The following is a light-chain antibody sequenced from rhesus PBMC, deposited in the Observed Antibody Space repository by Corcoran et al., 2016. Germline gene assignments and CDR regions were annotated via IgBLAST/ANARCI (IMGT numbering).Light chain of an antibody. V-gene: IGKV1-22*01. Sequence: DIQMTQSPSSLSASVGDTVTITCRASQSISSWLAWYQQKPGKAPKLLIYKASSLQSGVPSRFSCSGFGTDFTLTISSLQSEDFATYYCQQYSSSRTFGQGTKVEIK. CDR3: QQYSSSRT. CDR2: KAS. J-gene: IGKJ1*01. CDR1: QSISSW.